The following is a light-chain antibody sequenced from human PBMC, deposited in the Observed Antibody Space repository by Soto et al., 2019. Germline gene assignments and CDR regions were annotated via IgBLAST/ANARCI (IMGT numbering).Light chain of an antibody. J-gene: IGKJ4*01. CDR3: LQDDTYPLT. Sequence: AIQMTQSPSSLSASVGDRVTVTCRASQDIRSDLGWYQQKPGKAPQLLIYGASRLQSGVPSRFSGSGSGTDFTLTISSLQPEDFATYYCLQDDTYPLTFGGGTKADIK. V-gene: IGKV1-6*01. CDR2: GAS. CDR1: QDIRSD.